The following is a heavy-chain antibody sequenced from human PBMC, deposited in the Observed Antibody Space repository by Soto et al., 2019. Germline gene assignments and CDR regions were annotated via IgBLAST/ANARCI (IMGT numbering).Heavy chain of an antibody. CDR3: ARGFYLRGVIINAAFDI. Sequence: GGSLRLSCAASGFTFSDYYMSWIRQAPGKGLEWVSYISSSSSYTNYADSVKGRLTISRDSAKNSLYLQMNSLRAEDTAVYYCARGFYLRGVIINAAFDIWGQGTMVTVSS. CDR2: ISSSSSYT. J-gene: IGHJ3*02. V-gene: IGHV3-11*06. CDR1: GFTFSDYY. D-gene: IGHD3-10*02.